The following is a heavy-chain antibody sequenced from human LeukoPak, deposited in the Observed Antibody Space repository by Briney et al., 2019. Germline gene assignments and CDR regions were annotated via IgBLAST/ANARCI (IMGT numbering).Heavy chain of an antibody. CDR2: INNSGNSI. V-gene: IGHV3-11*04. CDR3: KRDHREMDC. J-gene: IGHJ4*02. Sequence: GRSRRLSCAAAGFTSSDYYMTWMRQAPEKWPEWISDINNSGNSIYYADSVKGRFTISRDNAKNSPCLQMNSLRTEDTAVNDCKRDHREMDCWGTGTLVTVSS. D-gene: IGHD5-24*01. CDR1: GFTSSDYY.